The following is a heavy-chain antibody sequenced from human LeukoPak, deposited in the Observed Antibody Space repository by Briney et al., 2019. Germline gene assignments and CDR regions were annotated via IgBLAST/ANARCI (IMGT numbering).Heavy chain of an antibody. CDR3: ARVVGGDSSGYYALTFDY. CDR2: INTNTGNP. J-gene: IGHJ4*02. CDR1: GYTSTSYA. V-gene: IGHV7-4-1*02. D-gene: IGHD3-22*01. Sequence: ASVKVSCKASGYTSTSYATNWVRQAPGQGLEWMGWINTNTGNPTYAQGFTGRFVFSLDTSVSTAYLQISSLKAEDTAVYYCARVVGGDSSGYYALTFDYWGQGTLVTVSS.